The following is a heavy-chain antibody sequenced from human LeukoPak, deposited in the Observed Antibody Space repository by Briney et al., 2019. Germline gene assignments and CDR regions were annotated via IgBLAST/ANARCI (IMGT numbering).Heavy chain of an antibody. J-gene: IGHJ5*02. D-gene: IGHD4-17*01. CDR3: ATVVRYGDYPRWFDP. CDR1: GYTFTGYY. CDR2: INPSGGST. Sequence: ASVKVSCKASGYTFTGYYMHWVRQAPGQGLEWMGIINPSGGSTSYAQKFQGRVTMTEDTSTDTAYMELSSLRSEDTAVYYCATVVRYGDYPRWFDPWGQGTLVTVSS. V-gene: IGHV1-46*01.